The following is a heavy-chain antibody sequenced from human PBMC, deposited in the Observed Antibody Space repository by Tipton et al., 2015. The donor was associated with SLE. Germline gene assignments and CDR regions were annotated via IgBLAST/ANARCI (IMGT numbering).Heavy chain of an antibody. CDR3: ARWGMGSSWGY. D-gene: IGHD6-13*01. CDR1: GYSISSGYY. J-gene: IGHJ4*02. V-gene: IGHV4-61*01. CDR2: IYYSGST. Sequence: TLSLTCTVSGYSISSGYYWSWIRQPPGKGLEWIGYIYYSGSTNYNPSLKSRVTISVDTSKNQFSLKLSSVTAADTAVYYCARWGMGSSWGYWGQGTLVTVSS.